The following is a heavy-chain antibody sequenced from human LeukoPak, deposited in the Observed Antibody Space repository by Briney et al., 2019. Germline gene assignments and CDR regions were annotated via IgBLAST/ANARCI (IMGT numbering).Heavy chain of an antibody. J-gene: IGHJ6*03. D-gene: IGHD6-13*01. CDR2: ISSSSSTI. CDR1: GFTFSSYE. CDR3: ARVPAYSSSQTYYYMDV. Sequence: PGGSLRLSCAASGFTFSSYEMNWVRQAPGKGLEWVSYISSSSSTIYYADSVKGRFTISRDNAKNSLYLQMNSLRAEDTAVYYCARVPAYSSSQTYYYMDVWGKGTTVTVSS. V-gene: IGHV3-48*01.